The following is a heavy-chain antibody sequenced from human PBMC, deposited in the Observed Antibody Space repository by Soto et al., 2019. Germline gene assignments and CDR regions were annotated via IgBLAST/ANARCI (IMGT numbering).Heavy chain of an antibody. CDR1: GACLSGYF. CDR3: AKDIPGGIPPP. D-gene: IGHD2-8*02. J-gene: IGHJ5*02. CDR2: IYGSGTT. V-gene: IGHV4-4*07. Sequence: EILSFTCTDPGACLSGYFWSWIRQPADKGLEWIGRIYGSGTTIYNPSLRGRVTISLDTPKNQFSLRLTSVTAADTAVYYCAKDIPGGIPPPWGHGTLVTVSS.